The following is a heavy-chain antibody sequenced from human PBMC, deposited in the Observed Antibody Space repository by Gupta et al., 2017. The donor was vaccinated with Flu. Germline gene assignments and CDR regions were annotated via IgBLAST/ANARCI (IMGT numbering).Heavy chain of an antibody. CDR2: ISSNGASI. J-gene: IGHJ4*02. V-gene: IGHV3-64D*06. D-gene: IGHD3-3*01. CDR1: GSTFSSHA. CDR3: VRNYDFWRGSYSSDYYFDY. Sequence: EVHLVESGGDWVQPGGSLRLSCSASGSTFSSHAMHWVRQAPGKGLEYISAISSNGASIYYADSVKGRFTISRDLSKNTLSLQMTALRVEDTAVYYCVRNYDFWRGSYSSDYYFDYWGQGTLVTVSS.